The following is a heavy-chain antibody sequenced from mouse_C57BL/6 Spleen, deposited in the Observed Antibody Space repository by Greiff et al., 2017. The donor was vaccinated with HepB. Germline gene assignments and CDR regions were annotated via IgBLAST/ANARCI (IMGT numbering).Heavy chain of an antibody. Sequence: VQLKESGAELVRPGASVKLSCTASGFNIKDDYMHWVKQRPEQGLEWIGWIDPENGDTEYASKFQGKATITADTSSNTAYLQLSSLTSEDTAVYYCTTKRVTTVVAHFDYWGQGTTLTVSS. V-gene: IGHV14-4*01. CDR2: IDPENGDT. J-gene: IGHJ2*01. D-gene: IGHD1-1*01. CDR1: GFNIKDDY. CDR3: TTKRVTTVVAHFDY.